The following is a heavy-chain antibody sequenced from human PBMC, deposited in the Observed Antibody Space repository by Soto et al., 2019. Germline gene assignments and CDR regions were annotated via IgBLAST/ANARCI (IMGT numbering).Heavy chain of an antibody. CDR3: ARDPKSGNQKLYFDY. J-gene: IGHJ4*02. V-gene: IGHV3-48*02. CDR2: VSGSGNTQ. Sequence: ESGGNLVQPGGSLRLSCVASGFSFRSYSMNWVRQAPGKGPEWVAYVSGSGNTQYYADSVKGRFTISRDNAKQSLYLQLNSLRDEDTAVYYCARDPKSGNQKLYFDYWGQGALVTVSS. CDR1: GFSFRSYS. D-gene: IGHD1-26*01.